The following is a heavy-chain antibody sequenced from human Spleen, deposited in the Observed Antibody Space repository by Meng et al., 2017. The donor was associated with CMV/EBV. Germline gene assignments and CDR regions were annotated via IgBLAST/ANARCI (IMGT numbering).Heavy chain of an antibody. Sequence: GESLKISCAASGFTVSSNYMSWVRQAPGKGLEWVSIIYSCGSTYYADSVKGRFTISRDNAKNTLYLQMNSLRAEDTAVYYCAREGWGDAFDIWGQGTMVTVSS. V-gene: IGHV3-66*03. D-gene: IGHD3-10*01. CDR3: AREGWGDAFDI. CDR1: GFTVSSNY. CDR2: IYSCGST. J-gene: IGHJ3*02.